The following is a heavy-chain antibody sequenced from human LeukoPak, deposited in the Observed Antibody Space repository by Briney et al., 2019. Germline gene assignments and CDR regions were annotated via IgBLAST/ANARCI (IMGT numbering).Heavy chain of an antibody. CDR1: GFSVSDNY. CDR2: IYRGGST. J-gene: IGHJ3*02. D-gene: IGHD3-10*01. CDR3: ARGGGYGSGNHYRGDAFDI. V-gene: IGHV3-53*01. Sequence: GGSLRLSCATSGFSVSDNYMTWVRQAPGKGLEWVSVIYRGGSTYYTDSAKGRFTISRDNSNNMVYLQMYSLRVEDTAVYYCARGGGYGSGNHYRGDAFDIWGQGTMVTVSS.